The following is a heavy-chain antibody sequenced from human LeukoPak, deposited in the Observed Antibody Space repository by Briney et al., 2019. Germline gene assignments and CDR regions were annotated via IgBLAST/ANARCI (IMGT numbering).Heavy chain of an antibody. V-gene: IGHV3-23*01. D-gene: IGHD3-10*01. J-gene: IGHJ6*04. CDR3: AYTVVRGVTPLDV. CDR2: ISGSGANV. CDR1: EFIFSRYA. Sequence: GGSLRLSCVASEFIFSRYAMTWVRQAPGEGLEWVSSISGSGANVYYADSVKGRFTVSRDNPNNTLHLQMNSLRAEDTAVYYCAYTVVRGVTPLDVWGKGTTVTVSP.